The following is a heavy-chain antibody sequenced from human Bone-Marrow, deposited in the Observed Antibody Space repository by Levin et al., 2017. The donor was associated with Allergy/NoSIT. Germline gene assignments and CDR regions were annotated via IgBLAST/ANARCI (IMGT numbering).Heavy chain of an antibody. V-gene: IGHV3-15*01. J-gene: IGHJ5*02. Sequence: LSLPCAASGFTFSNAWMSWVRQAPGKGLEWVGRIKSKTDGGTTDYAAPVKGRFTISRDDSKNTLYLQMNSLKTEDTAVYYCTTSPLVNWFDPWGQGTLVTVSS. CDR1: GFTFSNAW. D-gene: IGHD6-6*01. CDR2: IKSKTDGGTT. CDR3: TTSPLVNWFDP.